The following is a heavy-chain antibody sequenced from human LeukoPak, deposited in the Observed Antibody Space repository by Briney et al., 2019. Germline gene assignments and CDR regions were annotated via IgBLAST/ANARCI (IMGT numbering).Heavy chain of an antibody. CDR2: INWYGGST. J-gene: IGHJ4*02. D-gene: IGHD6-13*01. Sequence: GGSLRLSCAASGFTFGDYGMSWVRQAPGKGLEWVSGINWYGGSTGYADSVKGRFTISRDNAKNSLYLQMNSLRAEDTALYYCARSSSWSPAYYFDHWGQGTLVTVSS. V-gene: IGHV3-20*04. CDR1: GFTFGDYG. CDR3: ARSSSWSPAYYFDH.